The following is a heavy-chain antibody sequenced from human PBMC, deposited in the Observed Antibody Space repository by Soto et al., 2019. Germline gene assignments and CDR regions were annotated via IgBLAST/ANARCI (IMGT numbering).Heavy chain of an antibody. Sequence: EVRLVESGGGLVKPGGSLRVSCAASGFNFNTYSMNWVRQAPGKGLEWVSFISTSGGYKYYADSVRGRFTISRDNAKKSVYLEMNSLTADDTAVYYCAGERSALPGARDAMDVWGQGTTDTVSS. V-gene: IGHV3-21*02. J-gene: IGHJ6*02. CDR1: GFNFNTYS. CDR2: ISTSGGYK. CDR3: AGERSALPGARDAMDV. D-gene: IGHD1-26*01.